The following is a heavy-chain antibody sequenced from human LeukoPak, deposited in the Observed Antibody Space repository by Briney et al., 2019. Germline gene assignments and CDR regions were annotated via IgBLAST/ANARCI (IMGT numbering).Heavy chain of an antibody. CDR1: DGSVSSVGYY. V-gene: IGHV4-39*07. Sequence: SETLSLTCTVSDGSVSSVGYYWGWIRQPPGKGLEWIGSIYYSGTTYYNPSLASRVTIFVDTSKNQFSLKLSSVTAADTAVYYCARWGFTVTYQYFDLWGRGTLVTVSS. CDR2: IYYSGTT. D-gene: IGHD4-17*01. J-gene: IGHJ2*01. CDR3: ARWGFTVTYQYFDL.